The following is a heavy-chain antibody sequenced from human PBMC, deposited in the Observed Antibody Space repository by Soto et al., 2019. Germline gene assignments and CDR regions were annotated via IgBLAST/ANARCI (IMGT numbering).Heavy chain of an antibody. Sequence: PSETLSLTCTVSGGSISSSSYYWGWIRQPPGKGLEWIGSIYYSGSTYYNPSLKSRVTISVDTSKNQFSLKLSSVTAADTAVYYCARRGSGSYYNANWFDPRGQGTLVTVSS. J-gene: IGHJ5*02. V-gene: IGHV4-39*01. D-gene: IGHD3-10*01. CDR1: GGSISSSSYY. CDR2: IYYSGST. CDR3: ARRGSGSYYNANWFDP.